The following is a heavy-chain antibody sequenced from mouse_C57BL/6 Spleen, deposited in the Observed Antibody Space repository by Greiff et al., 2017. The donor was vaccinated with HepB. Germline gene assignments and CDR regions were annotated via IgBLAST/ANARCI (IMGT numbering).Heavy chain of an antibody. CDR1: GYTFTEYT. CDR2: FYPGSGSI. J-gene: IGHJ4*01. Sequence: VQLQQSGAELVKPGASVKLSCKASGYTFTEYTIHWVKQRSGQGLEWIGWFYPGSGSIKYNEKFKDKATLTADKSSSTVYMELSRLTSEDSAVYFCARHEDLYYSNSPYAMDYWGQGTSVTVSS. D-gene: IGHD2-5*01. V-gene: IGHV1-62-2*01. CDR3: ARHEDLYYSNSPYAMDY.